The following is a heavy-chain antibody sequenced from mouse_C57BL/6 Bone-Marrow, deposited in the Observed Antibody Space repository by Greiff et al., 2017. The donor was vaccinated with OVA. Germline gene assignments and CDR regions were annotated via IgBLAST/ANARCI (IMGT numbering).Heavy chain of an antibody. V-gene: IGHV1-39*01. CDR3: ERSSNYYGSSYAAWFAY. D-gene: IGHD1-1*01. CDR2: INPNYGTT. J-gene: IGHJ3*01. CDR1: GYSFTDYN. Sequence: VQLQQSGPELVKPGASVKISCKASGYSFTDYNMNWVKQSNGKSLEWIGVINPNYGTTSYHQTFKGKATLTVDQSSSTAYMQLNSLTSEDSAFDYCERSSNYYGSSYAAWFAYWGQGTLVTVSA.